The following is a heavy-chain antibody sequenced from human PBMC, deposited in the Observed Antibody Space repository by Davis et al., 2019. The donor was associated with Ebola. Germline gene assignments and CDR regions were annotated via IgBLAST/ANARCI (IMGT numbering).Heavy chain of an antibody. J-gene: IGHJ5*02. CDR2: MNANSGNT. Sequence: ASVKVSCKASGGTFSSYAISWVRQAPGQGPEWMGWMNANSGNTGYAQKFQGRVTMTRSTSISTAYMELSSLRSEDTAVYYCARAASSSSGHGWFDPWGQGTLVTVSS. V-gene: IGHV1-8*02. CDR1: GGTFSSYA. D-gene: IGHD6-6*01. CDR3: ARAASSSSGHGWFDP.